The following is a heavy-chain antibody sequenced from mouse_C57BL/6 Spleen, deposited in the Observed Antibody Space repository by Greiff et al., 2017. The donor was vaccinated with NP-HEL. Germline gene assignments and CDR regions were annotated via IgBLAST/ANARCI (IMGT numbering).Heavy chain of an antibody. Sequence: VQLQQPGAELVMPGASVKLSCKASGYTFTSYWMHWVKQRPGQGLEWIGEIDPSDSYTNYNQKFKGKSTLTVDKSSSTAYMQLSSLTSEDSAVYYCARKERSLDYWGQGTTLTVSS. J-gene: IGHJ2*01. V-gene: IGHV1-69*01. CDR1: GYTFTSYW. CDR3: ARKERSLDY. CDR2: IDPSDSYT.